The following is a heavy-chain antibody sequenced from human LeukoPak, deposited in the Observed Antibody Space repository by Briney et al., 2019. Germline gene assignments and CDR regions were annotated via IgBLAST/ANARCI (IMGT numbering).Heavy chain of an antibody. CDR1: GFTFSSYW. D-gene: IGHD4-17*01. CDR2: ISGSGGST. CDR3: AKVRFPNYGDLGFDY. J-gene: IGHJ4*02. V-gene: IGHV3-23*01. Sequence: GGSLRLSCAASGFTFSSYWMSWVRQAPGKGLEWVSGISGSGGSTYYADSVKGRFTISGDNSKNTLYLQMNSLRVEDTAVYYCAKVRFPNYGDLGFDYWGQGTLVTVSS.